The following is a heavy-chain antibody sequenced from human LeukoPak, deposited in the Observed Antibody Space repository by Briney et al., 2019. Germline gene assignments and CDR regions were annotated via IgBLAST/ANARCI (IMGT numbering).Heavy chain of an antibody. Sequence: ASVKVSCKASGYTFTGYYMQWVRQAPGQGFEWMGWINPNSGDTNYAQNFQGRVTMTRDTSISTAYMELSRLRSDDTAVYYCARDNSGSFGDYWGQGTLVAVSS. CDR3: ARDNSGSFGDY. CDR2: INPNSGDT. CDR1: GYTFTGYY. J-gene: IGHJ4*02. D-gene: IGHD6-19*01. V-gene: IGHV1-2*02.